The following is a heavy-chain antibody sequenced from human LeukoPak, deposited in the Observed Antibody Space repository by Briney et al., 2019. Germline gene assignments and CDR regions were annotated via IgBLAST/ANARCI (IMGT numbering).Heavy chain of an antibody. J-gene: IGHJ6*03. Sequence: GGSLRLSCAVSGFNFNNYGVSWVRQAPGKGPEWVSAIGATDDSTYYADSVKGRFTISRDNSRNTPYLEIHSLRAEDAAVYNCAKDHNYASGSSYLVGPHYYYMDVWGKGTTVTISS. CDR3: AKDHNYASGSSYLVGPHYYYMDV. V-gene: IGHV3-23*01. D-gene: IGHD3-10*01. CDR1: GFNFNNYG. CDR2: IGATDDST.